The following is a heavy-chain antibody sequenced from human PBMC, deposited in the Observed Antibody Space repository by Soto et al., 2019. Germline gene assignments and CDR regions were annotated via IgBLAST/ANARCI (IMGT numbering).Heavy chain of an antibody. V-gene: IGHV1-69*02. J-gene: IGHJ4*02. D-gene: IGHD2-15*01. CDR2: IIPILGIA. Sequence: QVQLVQSGAEVKKPGSSVKVSCKASGGTFSSYTISWVRQAPGQGLMWMGRIIPILGIANYAQKFQGRVTITADKATSTAYMELSSLRSEDTAVYYCARGPIVVVVGLNFDYWGQGTLVTVSS. CDR3: ARGPIVVVVGLNFDY. CDR1: GGTFSSYT.